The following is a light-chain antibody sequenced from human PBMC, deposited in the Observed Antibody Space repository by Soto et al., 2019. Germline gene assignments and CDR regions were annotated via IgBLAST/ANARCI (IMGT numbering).Light chain of an antibody. CDR3: SSYAGSNNFV. Sequence: QSALTQPASVSGSPGQSITISCTGTSSDVGNYNYVSWYRQHPGKAPKLMIYEVSNRPSGFSNRFSGSKSGNTASLTISGLQAEDEADYYCSSYAGSNNFVFGGGTKLTVL. V-gene: IGLV2-14*01. CDR1: SSDVGNYNY. CDR2: EVS. J-gene: IGLJ3*02.